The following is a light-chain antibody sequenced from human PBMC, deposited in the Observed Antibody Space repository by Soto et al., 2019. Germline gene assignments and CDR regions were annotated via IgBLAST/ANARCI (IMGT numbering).Light chain of an antibody. V-gene: IGKV4-1*01. CDR2: WAS. CDR3: QQSYSTPPT. CDR1: RSVLYRSSNRNS. J-gene: IGKJ2*01. Sequence: DIVMTQSADSLAVSLVERATINCTSSRSVLYRSSNRNSLAWYQQNPGQPPKLLIYWASTRESGVPARFSGSGSGTHFTLTITGLQAEDVAVYYCQQSYSTPPTFGQGTKVDIK.